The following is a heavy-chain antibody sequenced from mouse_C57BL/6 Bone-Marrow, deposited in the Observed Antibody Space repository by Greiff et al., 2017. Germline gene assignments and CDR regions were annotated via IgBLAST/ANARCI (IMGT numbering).Heavy chain of an antibody. CDR1: GFTFSDFY. CDR3: ARDAWDYDGYAMDY. CDR2: SRNKANDYTT. V-gene: IGHV7-1*01. Sequence: EVKLMESGGGLVQSGRSLRLSCATSGFTFSDFYMEWVRQAPGKGLEWIAASRNKANDYTTEYSASVKGRFIVSRDTSQSILYLQMNALRAEDTAIYYCARDAWDYDGYAMDYWGQGTSVTVSS. D-gene: IGHD2-4*01. J-gene: IGHJ4*01.